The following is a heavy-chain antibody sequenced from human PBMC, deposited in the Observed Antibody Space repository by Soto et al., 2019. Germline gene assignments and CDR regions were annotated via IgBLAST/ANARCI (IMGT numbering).Heavy chain of an antibody. J-gene: IGHJ3*02. D-gene: IGHD3-16*02. CDR1: GFTFSSYS. CDR3: ARAVIRAGAFDI. CDR2: ISSSSSYI. Sequence: GGSLRLSCAASGFTFSSYSMNWVRQAPGKGLEWVSSISSSSSYIYYADSVKGRFTISRDNAKNSLYLQMNSLRAEDTAVSYCARAVIRAGAFDIWGQGTMVTVSS. V-gene: IGHV3-21*01.